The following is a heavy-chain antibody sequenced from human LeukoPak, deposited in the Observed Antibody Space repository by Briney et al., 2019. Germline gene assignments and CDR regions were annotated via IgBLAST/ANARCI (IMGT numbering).Heavy chain of an antibody. CDR1: GVTFSSYS. CDR2: ITRRSISI. Sequence: GGSLRLSCAASGVTFSSYSMNWVRQDPGEGLEWVSSITRRSISIYYADPAKGRFTISRANTKNSLYLQMNSLRPEDAAVYYCARVRYAGSGYYSIFDYWGQGTLVSVSP. CDR3: ARVRYAGSGYYSIFDY. J-gene: IGHJ4*02. D-gene: IGHD3-22*01. V-gene: IGHV3-21*01.